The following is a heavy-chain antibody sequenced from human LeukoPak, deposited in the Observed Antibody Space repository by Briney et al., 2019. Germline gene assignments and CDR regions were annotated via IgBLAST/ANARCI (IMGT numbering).Heavy chain of an antibody. Sequence: GGSLRLSCEVPGFTFSSYSMTWVRQVPGKGLEWIAYMTATSNTFYYADSVKGRFTISRDNARNSLFLQMNSLTVEDTAVYYCARSLSGYDPLSAFWGQGTLVTVSS. CDR1: GFTFSSYS. V-gene: IGHV3-48*04. D-gene: IGHD5-12*01. J-gene: IGHJ1*01. CDR2: MTATSNTF. CDR3: ARSLSGYDPLSAF.